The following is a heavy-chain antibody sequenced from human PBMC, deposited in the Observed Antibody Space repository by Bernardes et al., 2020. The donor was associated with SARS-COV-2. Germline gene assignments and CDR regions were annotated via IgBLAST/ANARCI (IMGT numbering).Heavy chain of an antibody. J-gene: IGHJ4*02. Sequence: GGSLRLSCSASGFIFRAYAMPWVRQAPGKGLEWVAFLWYDGSNKYYRDSVKGRFTISRDNSKNTVYLQMNSLRAEDTAVYYCAKDDQRTGAFDFWGQGTLVTVSS. CDR1: GFIFRAYA. CDR3: AKDDQRTGAFDF. CDR2: LWYDGSNK. V-gene: IGHV3-30*02.